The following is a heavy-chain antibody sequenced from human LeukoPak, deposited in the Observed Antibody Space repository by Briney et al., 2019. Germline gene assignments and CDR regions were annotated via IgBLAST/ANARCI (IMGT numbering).Heavy chain of an antibody. CDR3: ARDLRPTNYYYYGMDV. CDR2: IYYSGST. CDR1: GGSISSYY. V-gene: IGHV4-59*01. J-gene: IGHJ6*02. Sequence: PSETLSLTCTVSGGSISSYYWSWIRQPPGKGLEWIGYIYYSGSTNYNPSLKSRVAISVDTSKNQFSLKLSSVTAADTAVYYCARDLRPTNYYYYGMDVWGQGTTVTVSS.